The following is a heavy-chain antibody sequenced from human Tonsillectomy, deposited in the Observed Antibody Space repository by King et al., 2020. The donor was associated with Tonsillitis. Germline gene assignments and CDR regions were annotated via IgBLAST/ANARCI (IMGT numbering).Heavy chain of an antibody. J-gene: IGHJ1*01. D-gene: IGHD3-3*01. CDR3: AKGPALFAGPPEYFQH. Sequence: VQLVESGGGVVQPGGSLRLSCAASGFTFSSYGMHWVRQAPGKGLEWVAFIRYDGSNKYYADYVKGRFTISRDNSKNTLYLQMNSLRAEDTAVYYCAKGPALFAGPPEYFQHWGQGTLVTVST. V-gene: IGHV3-30*02. CDR1: GFTFSSYG. CDR2: IRYDGSNK.